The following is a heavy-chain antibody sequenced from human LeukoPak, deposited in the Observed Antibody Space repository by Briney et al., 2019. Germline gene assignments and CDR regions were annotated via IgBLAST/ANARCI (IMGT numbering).Heavy chain of an antibody. V-gene: IGHV3-23*01. D-gene: IGHD5/OR15-5a*01. J-gene: IGHJ4*02. CDR2: ITASGTNT. CDR3: AKAGWEVSSSYHTYYFDS. Sequence: LTGGSLRLSCAASGFTFSSYAMGWVRQAPGKGLERVSAITASGTNTYDADSVKGRFTISRDSAKNTLYLQLNSLRAEDTAVYYCAKAGWEVSSSYHTYYFDSWGQGTLVTVSS. CDR1: GFTFSSYA.